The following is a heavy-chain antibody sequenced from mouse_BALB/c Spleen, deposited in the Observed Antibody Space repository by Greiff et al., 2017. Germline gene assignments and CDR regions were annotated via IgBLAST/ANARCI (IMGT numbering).Heavy chain of an antibody. Sequence: EVQVVESGGGLVKPGGSLKLSCAASGFTFSSYAMSWVRQSPEKRLEWVAEISSGGSYTYYPDTVTGRFTISRDNAKNTLYLEMSSLRSEDTAMYYCARGDYDDYFDYWGQGTTLTVSS. CDR2: ISSGGSYT. CDR1: GFTFSSYA. J-gene: IGHJ2*01. CDR3: ARGDYDDYFDY. V-gene: IGHV5-9-4*01. D-gene: IGHD2-4*01.